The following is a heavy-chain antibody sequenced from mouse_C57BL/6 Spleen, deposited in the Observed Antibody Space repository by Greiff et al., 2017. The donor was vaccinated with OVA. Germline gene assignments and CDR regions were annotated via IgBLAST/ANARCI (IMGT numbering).Heavy chain of an antibody. D-gene: IGHD2-5*01. Sequence: QVQLQQPGAELVRPGSSVKLSCKASGYTFTSYWMHWVKQRPIQGLEWIGNIDPSDSETHYNQKFKDKATLTVDKSSSTAYMQLSSLTSEDSAVYYCATGNRASGYSNEFAYWGQGTLVTVSA. CDR1: GYTFTSYW. J-gene: IGHJ3*01. CDR3: ATGNRASGYSNEFAY. CDR2: IDPSDSET. V-gene: IGHV1-52*01.